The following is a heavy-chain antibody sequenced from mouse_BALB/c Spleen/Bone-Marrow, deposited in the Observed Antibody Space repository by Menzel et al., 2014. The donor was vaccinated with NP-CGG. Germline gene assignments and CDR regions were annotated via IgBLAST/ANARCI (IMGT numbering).Heavy chain of an antibody. Sequence: QVQLQQSGAELVRPGTSVKVSCKASGYAFTNYLIEWVKQRPGQGLEWIGVIDPRSGGTDYNEKFKGKAPLTADKSSSTAYTQLNSLTSGDSAVYFCARGGITTVVPYSMDYWGQGTSVTVSS. J-gene: IGHJ4*01. D-gene: IGHD1-1*01. CDR1: GYAFTNYL. CDR3: ARGGITTVVPYSMDY. V-gene: IGHV1-54*03. CDR2: IDPRSGGT.